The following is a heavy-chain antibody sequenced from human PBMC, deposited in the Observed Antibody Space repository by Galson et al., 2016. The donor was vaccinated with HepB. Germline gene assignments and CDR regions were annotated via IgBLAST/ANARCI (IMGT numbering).Heavy chain of an antibody. Sequence: ETLSLTCAVSGDSISSNTCWTWVRQPPGTGLDWIGEICHGGSTNYNTYLKSLVTISVDKSKNHFSLRMSSVTPADTADYFWARVRNHWGRVTWFDPWGQGTLVIVSS. J-gene: IGHJ5*02. CDR1: GDSISSNTC. V-gene: IGHV4-4*01. D-gene: IGHD7-27*01. CDR3: ARVRNHWGRVTWFDP. CDR2: ICHGGST.